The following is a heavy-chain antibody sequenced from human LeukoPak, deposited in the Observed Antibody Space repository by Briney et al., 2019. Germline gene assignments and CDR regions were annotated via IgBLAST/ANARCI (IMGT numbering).Heavy chain of an antibody. J-gene: IGHJ4*02. Sequence: GGSLRLSCAASGFIFSSFSMNWVRQAPGKGLEWISYISSSSRTIYYADSVKGRFTISRDNAKNSLHLQMNSLRAEDTAVYYCARDLHFRVYDSSIYYPYWGQGTLVTVSS. CDR3: ARDLHFRVYDSSIYYPY. V-gene: IGHV3-48*01. D-gene: IGHD3-22*01. CDR1: GFIFSSFS. CDR2: ISSSSRTI.